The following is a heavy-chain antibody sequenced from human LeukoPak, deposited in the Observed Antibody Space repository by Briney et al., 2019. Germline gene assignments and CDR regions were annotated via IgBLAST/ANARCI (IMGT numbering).Heavy chain of an antibody. CDR3: ARDSIAGDNSLDF. CDR2: ITNDGNYE. V-gene: IGHV3-33*05. D-gene: IGHD7-27*01. J-gene: IGHJ4*02. Sequence: GRSLRLSCAASGFTFSTYGMHWVRQAPGKGLEWVAVITNDGNYEKYADAVRGRFTISRDNSKNTLYLQMNSLSAEDTAVYYCARDSIAGDNSLDFWGRGTLVTDSS. CDR1: GFTFSTYG.